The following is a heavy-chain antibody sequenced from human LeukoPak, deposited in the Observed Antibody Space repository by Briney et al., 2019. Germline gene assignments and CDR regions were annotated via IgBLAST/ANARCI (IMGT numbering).Heavy chain of an antibody. CDR3: ARDFGPRLYAFDV. Sequence: GGSLRLSCAASGFTFSSYSMNWVRQAPGKGLEWLSYISVSSRNVIDYADSVKGRFTISRDDAKNSLYLQMNSLRVEDTAVYFCARDFGPRLYAFDVWGQGTMITVSS. CDR2: ISVSSRNVI. J-gene: IGHJ3*01. V-gene: IGHV3-48*04. D-gene: IGHD3-16*01. CDR1: GFTFSSYS.